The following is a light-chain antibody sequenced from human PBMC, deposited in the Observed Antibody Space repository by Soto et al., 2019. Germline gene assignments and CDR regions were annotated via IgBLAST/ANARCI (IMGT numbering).Light chain of an antibody. CDR1: QSINTF. CDR2: GAS. V-gene: IGKV1-39*01. Sequence: DIQMTQSPSSLSASVGDRVTMTCRASQSINTFLNWYKQEPGRAPKHLIFGASTLQGGVPSRFSGSGSGTIFTLTISNLQPEDFATYYCQQTYKTPTAFGQLTMVDIK. J-gene: IGKJ1*01. CDR3: QQTYKTPTA.